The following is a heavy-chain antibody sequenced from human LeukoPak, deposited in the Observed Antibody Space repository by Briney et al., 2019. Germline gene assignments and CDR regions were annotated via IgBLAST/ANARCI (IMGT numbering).Heavy chain of an antibody. CDR3: ARVGIAVAGTDYFDY. D-gene: IGHD6-19*01. Sequence: GESLKISCKGSGYSFTSYWIGWVRQMPGEGLEWMGSIYPGDSDTTYNPSFQGQVTISADKSISTAYLQWSSLKASDTAMYYCARVGIAVAGTDYFDYWGQGTLVTVSS. V-gene: IGHV5-51*01. J-gene: IGHJ4*02. CDR1: GYSFTSYW. CDR2: IYPGDSDT.